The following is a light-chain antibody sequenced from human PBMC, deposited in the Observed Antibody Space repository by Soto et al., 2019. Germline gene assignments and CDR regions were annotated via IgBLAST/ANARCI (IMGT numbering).Light chain of an antibody. CDR3: NSFTSSTTWV. J-gene: IGLJ3*02. CDR2: EVS. Sequence: QSVLTQPASVSGSPGQSITISCTGTSSDVGAYNLVSWYQLHPGKAPKLLIYEVSNRPSGVSNRFSGSKSGNTASLTISGLQSEDEADYYCNSFTSSTTWVFGGGTKLTVL. CDR1: SSDVGAYNL. V-gene: IGLV2-14*01.